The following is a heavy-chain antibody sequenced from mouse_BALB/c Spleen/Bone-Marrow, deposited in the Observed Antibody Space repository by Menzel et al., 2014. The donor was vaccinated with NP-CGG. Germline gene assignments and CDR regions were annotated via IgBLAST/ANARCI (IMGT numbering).Heavy chain of an antibody. CDR1: GFTFSSYD. CDR3: ARRALDYWYFDV. J-gene: IGHJ1*01. CDR2: INTGGSYT. Sequence: EVQLVESGGGLVKPGGSLKLSRAASGFTFSSYDMSWVRQTPEKRLEWVAIINTGGSYTYYSDSEKGRFTISRDNAKNTLYLQMISLRSEDTAMYYCARRALDYWYFDVWGAGTTVTVSS. V-gene: IGHV5-9-3*01.